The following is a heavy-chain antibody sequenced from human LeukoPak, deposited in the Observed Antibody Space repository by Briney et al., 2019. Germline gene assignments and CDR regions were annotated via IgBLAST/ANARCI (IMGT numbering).Heavy chain of an antibody. Sequence: GGSLRLSCVASGFTFSSYGMHWVRQAPGKGLGWVAFMRYDTTNKYYADSVKGRFTISRDNSRNTLYLQMSSLTAEDTAVYYCAKWATATFYYNSGSYNDYWGQGTLVTVSS. D-gene: IGHD3-10*01. V-gene: IGHV3-30*02. CDR3: AKWATATFYYNSGSYNDY. J-gene: IGHJ4*02. CDR1: GFTFSSYG. CDR2: MRYDTTNK.